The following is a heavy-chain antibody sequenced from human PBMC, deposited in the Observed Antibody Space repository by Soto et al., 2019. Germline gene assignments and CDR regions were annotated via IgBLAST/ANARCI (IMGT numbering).Heavy chain of an antibody. V-gene: IGHV1-46*01. CDR2: INPSGGST. J-gene: IGHJ4*02. CDR1: GYTFTSYY. D-gene: IGHD2-2*01. Sequence: ASVKVSCKASGYTFTSYYMHWVRQAPGQGLEWMGIINPSGGSTSCAQKFQGRVTMTRDTSTSTVYMELSSLRSEDTAVYYCMILGDIVVVPAAILSKGDFDYWGQGTLVTVSS. CDR3: MILGDIVVVPAAILSKGDFDY.